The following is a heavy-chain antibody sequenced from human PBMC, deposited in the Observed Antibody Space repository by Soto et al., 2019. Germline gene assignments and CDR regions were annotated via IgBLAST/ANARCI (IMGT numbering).Heavy chain of an antibody. CDR1: GFTFSDYA. D-gene: IGHD5-18*01. V-gene: IGHV3-30*03. CDR3: ARDVDTVVDY. J-gene: IGHJ4*02. CDR2: VSHDGRNT. Sequence: GGSLRLSCAASGFTFSDYAMHWVRQAPGKGLEWVAVVSHDGRNTHYADSVKGRFTISRDSSKNTLYLQMNSLRAEDTAVYYCARDVDTVVDYWGQGTLVTVSS.